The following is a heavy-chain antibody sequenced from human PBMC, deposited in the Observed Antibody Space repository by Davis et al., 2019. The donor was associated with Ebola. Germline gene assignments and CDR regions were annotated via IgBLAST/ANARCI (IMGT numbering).Heavy chain of an antibody. CDR2: ISYDGSNK. D-gene: IGHD3-10*01. V-gene: IGHV3-30*03. CDR3: ARDSYYYGSGSYIAYFDY. J-gene: IGHJ4*02. CDR1: GFTFSSYG. Sequence: SCAASGFTFSSYGMHWVRQAPGKGLEWVAVISYDGSNKYYADSVKGRFTISRDNSKNTLYLQMNSLRAEDTAVYYCARDSYYYGSGSYIAYFDYWGQGTLVTVSS.